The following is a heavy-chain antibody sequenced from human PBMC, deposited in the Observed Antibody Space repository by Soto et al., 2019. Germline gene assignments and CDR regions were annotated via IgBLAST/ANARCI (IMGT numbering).Heavy chain of an antibody. J-gene: IGHJ6*02. V-gene: IGHV3-33*01. D-gene: IGHD2-15*01. CDR2: IWYDGSNK. CDR3: ARDNCVAAISRGCYYYYGMAV. CDR1: GFTFSSYG. Sequence: GGSLRLSCAASGFTFSSYGMHWVRQAPGKGLEWVAVIWYDGSNKYYADSVKGRFTISRDNSKNTLYLQMNSLRAEDTAVYYCARDNCVAAISRGCYYYYGMAVWGQGTTVTVSS.